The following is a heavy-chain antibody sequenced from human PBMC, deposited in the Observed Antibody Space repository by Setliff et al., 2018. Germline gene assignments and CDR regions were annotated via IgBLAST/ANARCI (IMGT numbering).Heavy chain of an antibody. CDR3: ARTCSGSGCYAGLES. V-gene: IGHV3-74*01. J-gene: IGHJ4*02. D-gene: IGHD2-15*01. CDR2: INSGGSKV. CDR1: GFTFSNYW. Sequence: LSLSCEASGFTFSNYWMHWVRQGPGKPLVWVSRINSGGSKVYYADSVKGRFTISRDNSKNTLYLQMNSLRPEDTAVYYCARTCSGSGCYAGLESWGQGTPVTVSS.